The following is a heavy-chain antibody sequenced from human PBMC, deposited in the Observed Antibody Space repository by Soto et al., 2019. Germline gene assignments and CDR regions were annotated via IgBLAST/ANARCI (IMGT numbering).Heavy chain of an antibody. J-gene: IGHJ6*02. CDR2: IIPIPGTA. Sequence: QVQLVQSGAEVKKPGSSVKVSCKASGGTFGSYAISWVRQAPGQGLEWLGGIIPIPGTANYAQKFQGSVTIAGYESTSTAYMELSSLRSADTAVYYCARSQGSSTSLEIYYYYYYGMDVWGQGTTVTVSS. V-gene: IGHV1-69*01. D-gene: IGHD2-2*01. CDR1: GGTFGSYA. CDR3: ARSQGSSTSLEIYYYYYYGMDV.